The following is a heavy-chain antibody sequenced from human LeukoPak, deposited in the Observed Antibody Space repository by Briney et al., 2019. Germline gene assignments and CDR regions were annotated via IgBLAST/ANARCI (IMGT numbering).Heavy chain of an antibody. D-gene: IGHD3-22*01. CDR3: AKSRVSGYRHPFDY. V-gene: IGHV3-48*03. J-gene: IGHJ4*02. CDR1: GFTFSSYE. CDR2: ISSSGSTI. Sequence: GGSLRVSCAASGFTFSSYEMNWVRQAPGKGLEWVSYISSSGSTIYYADSVKGRFTISRDNAKNSLYLQMNSLRAEDTALYYCAKSRVSGYRHPFDYWGQGTLVTVSS.